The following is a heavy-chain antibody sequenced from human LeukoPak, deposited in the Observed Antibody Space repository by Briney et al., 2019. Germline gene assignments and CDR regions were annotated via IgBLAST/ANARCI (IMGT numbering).Heavy chain of an antibody. Sequence: SETLSLTCAVYGGSFSGYYWTWIRQPPGKGLEWIGEIHYSGSATYNPSLKSRVTISVDTSKNQFSLKMNSVTAADTAVYYCTRGAGWLIDYWGQGILVTVSS. CDR2: IHYSGSA. CDR3: TRGAGWLIDY. CDR1: GGSFSGYY. J-gene: IGHJ4*02. D-gene: IGHD3-16*01. V-gene: IGHV4-34*01.